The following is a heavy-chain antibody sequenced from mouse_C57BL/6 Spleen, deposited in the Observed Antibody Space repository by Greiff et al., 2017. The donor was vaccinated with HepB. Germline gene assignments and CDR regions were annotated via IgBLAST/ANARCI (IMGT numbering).Heavy chain of an antibody. V-gene: IGHV1-81*01. D-gene: IGHD2-1*01. Sequence: VQLQQSGAELARPGASVKLSCKASGYTFTSYGISWVKQRTGQGLEWIGEIYPRSGNTYYNEKFKGKATLTADKSSSTAYMELRSLTSEDSAVYFCARPLYYGNYFDYWGQGTTLTVSS. J-gene: IGHJ2*01. CDR2: IYPRSGNT. CDR1: GYTFTSYG. CDR3: ARPLYYGNYFDY.